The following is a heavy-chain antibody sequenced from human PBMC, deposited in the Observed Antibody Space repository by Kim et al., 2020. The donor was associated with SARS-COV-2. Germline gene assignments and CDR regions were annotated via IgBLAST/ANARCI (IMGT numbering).Heavy chain of an antibody. D-gene: IGHD3-9*01. CDR1: GGSISSYTW. CDR2: VYYSGSINYSPS. Sequence: SETMSLTCTVSGGSISSYTWWSWVRQPPGKGLERIGEVYYSGSINYSPSNYNPSLKSRVTISLEKSKNQFSLRLTSVTAADKAVYFCARPNYYLLTGFDSWGQGTLVTVS. CDR3: ARPNYYLLTGFDS. V-gene: IGHV4-4*02. J-gene: IGHJ4*02.